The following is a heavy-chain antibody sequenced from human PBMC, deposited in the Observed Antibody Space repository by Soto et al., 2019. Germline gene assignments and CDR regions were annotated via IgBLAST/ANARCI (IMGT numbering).Heavy chain of an antibody. CDR2: INPSGGST. CDR1: GYTFTSYY. J-gene: IGHJ6*02. CDR3: AGSPSCSSTSCYLGTHYYYYYYGMDV. D-gene: IGHD2-2*01. Sequence: ASVKVSCKASGYTFTSYYMHWVRQAPGQGLEWMGIINPSGGSTSYAQKFQGRVTMTRDTSTSTVYMELSSLRSEDTAVYYCAGSPSCSSTSCYLGTHYYYYYYGMDVWGQGTTVTV. V-gene: IGHV1-46*01.